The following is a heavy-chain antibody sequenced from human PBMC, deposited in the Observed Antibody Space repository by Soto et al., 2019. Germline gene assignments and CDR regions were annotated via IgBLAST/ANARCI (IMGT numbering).Heavy chain of an antibody. CDR3: SSGWYYYYYYYGMDV. CDR2: IRSKAYGGTT. CDR1: GFTFGDYA. J-gene: IGHJ6*02. D-gene: IGHD6-19*01. V-gene: IGHV3-49*03. Sequence: PGGSLRLSCTASGFTFGDYAMSWFRQAPGKGLEWVGFIRSKAYGGTTEYAASVKGRFTISRDDSKSIAYLQMNSLKTEDTAVYYCSSGWYYYYYYYGMDVWGQGTTVTVSS.